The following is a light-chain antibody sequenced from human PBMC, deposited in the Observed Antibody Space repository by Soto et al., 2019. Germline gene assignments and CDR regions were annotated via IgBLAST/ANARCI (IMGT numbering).Light chain of an antibody. V-gene: IGKV3-15*01. Sequence: VMTQSPVALSVSPGERATLSCRASQSVSSNLAWYQQKPGQAPRLLIYGASTRATGIPARFSGSGSGTEFTLTISSLQSEDFAVYYCQPYNNWPRFGPGTKVDIK. CDR1: QSVSSN. CDR2: GAS. J-gene: IGKJ3*01. CDR3: QPYNNWPR.